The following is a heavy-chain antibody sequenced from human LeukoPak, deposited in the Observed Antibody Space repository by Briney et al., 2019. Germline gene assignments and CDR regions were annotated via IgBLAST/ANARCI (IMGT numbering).Heavy chain of an antibody. Sequence: GGSLRLSCAASGFTFSTTYMSWVRQAPGEGLEWVANIKEDGSKKSYADSVKGRFTISRDNAKSSLYLQMNSLRAEDTALYYCATPADDYWGQGTLVTVSS. CDR2: IKEDGSKK. CDR3: ATPADDY. J-gene: IGHJ4*02. V-gene: IGHV3-7*01. CDR1: GFTFSTTY.